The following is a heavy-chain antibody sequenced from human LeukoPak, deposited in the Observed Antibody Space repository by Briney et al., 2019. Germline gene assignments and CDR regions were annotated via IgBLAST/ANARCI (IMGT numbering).Heavy chain of an antibody. D-gene: IGHD3-22*01. V-gene: IGHV1-2*06. CDR3: ARWGNYYDSSGKPIDY. CDR2: INPNSGGT. CDR1: GYTFTGYY. Sequence: ASVKVSCKASGYTFTGYYMHWVLQAPGQGLEWMGRINPNSGGTNYAQKFQGRVTMTRDTSISTAYMELSRLRSDDTAVYYCARWGNYYDSSGKPIDYWGQGTLVTVSS. J-gene: IGHJ4*02.